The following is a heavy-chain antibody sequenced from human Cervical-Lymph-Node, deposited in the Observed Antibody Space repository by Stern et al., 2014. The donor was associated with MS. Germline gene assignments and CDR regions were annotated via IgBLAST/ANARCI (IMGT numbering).Heavy chain of an antibody. J-gene: IGHJ4*02. D-gene: IGHD2-8*02. CDR1: GDSISSYTHY. CDR3: AKHACTGAACPFDL. CDR2: GYYSGAT. Sequence: QLQLQESGPGLVKPSETLSLTCAVSGDSISSYTHYWAWIRQPPGKGLEWIGSGYYSGATDYTPSLKVPVTISVDTSKNHFSLGLNSVTAADTAVYYCAKHACTGAACPFDLWGQGTLVTVSS. V-gene: IGHV4-39*01.